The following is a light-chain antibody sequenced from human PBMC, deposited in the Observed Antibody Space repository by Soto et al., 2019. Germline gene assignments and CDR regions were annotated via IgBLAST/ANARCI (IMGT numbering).Light chain of an antibody. CDR3: QQSDLHPLT. Sequence: IQMTQSASSLSASIGDRVTITCQASHDITHYLNWYQQRPGEAPKLLIYDASKLESGVPPRFSGRGSWTDFTLTISSLQPDYFATYFCQQSDLHPLTFGGGTKVEI. J-gene: IGKJ4*01. CDR2: DAS. V-gene: IGKV1-33*01. CDR1: HDITHY.